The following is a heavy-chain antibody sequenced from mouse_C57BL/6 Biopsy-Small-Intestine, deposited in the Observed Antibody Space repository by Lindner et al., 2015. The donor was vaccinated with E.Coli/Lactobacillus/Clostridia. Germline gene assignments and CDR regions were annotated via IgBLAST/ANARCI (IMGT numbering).Heavy chain of an antibody. CDR1: GYTFASYG. Sequence: VQLQESGAELARPGASVKLSCKASGYTFASYGITWVKQRTGQGLEWIGEIYPRSGNTYYNEKFKGKATLTADKSSSTAYMELRSLTSEDSAVYFCAGSYSNYAWFAYWGHGTLVTVSA. CDR3: AGSYSNYAWFAY. J-gene: IGHJ3*01. CDR2: IYPRSGNT. D-gene: IGHD2-5*01. V-gene: IGHV1-81*01.